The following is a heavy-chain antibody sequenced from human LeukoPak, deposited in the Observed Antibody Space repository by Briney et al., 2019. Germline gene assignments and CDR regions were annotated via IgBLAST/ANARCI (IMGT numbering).Heavy chain of an antibody. CDR1: GFTFSTYN. CDR3: AKGTMDGGQYYYDSS. V-gene: IGHV3-48*01. Sequence: GGSLRLSCAASGFTFSTYNMNWVRQAPGKGLEWVSFISSSSSAIYYADSVKGRFTISRDNSKNTLYLQMNSLRAEDTAVYYCAKGTMDGGQYYYDSSGGQGTLVTVSS. D-gene: IGHD3-22*01. J-gene: IGHJ4*02. CDR2: ISSSSSAI.